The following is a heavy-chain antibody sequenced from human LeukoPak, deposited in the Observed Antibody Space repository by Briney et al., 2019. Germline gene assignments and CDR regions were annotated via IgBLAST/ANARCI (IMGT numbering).Heavy chain of an antibody. Sequence: GGSLRLSCAASGFTVSSNYMSWVRQAPGKGLEWVSVIYSGGSTYYADSVKGRFTISRDTSKNTLYLQMNSLRAEDTAVYYCARGAGLLWFGELFYWGQGTLVTVSS. CDR2: IYSGGST. J-gene: IGHJ4*02. CDR3: ARGAGLLWFGELFY. V-gene: IGHV3-53*01. D-gene: IGHD3-10*01. CDR1: GFTVSSNY.